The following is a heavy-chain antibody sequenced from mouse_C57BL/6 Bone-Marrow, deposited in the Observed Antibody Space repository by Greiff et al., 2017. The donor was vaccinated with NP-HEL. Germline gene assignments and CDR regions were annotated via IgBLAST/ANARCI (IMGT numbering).Heavy chain of an antibody. J-gene: IGHJ4*01. V-gene: IGHV14-4*01. CDR2: IDPENGDT. Sequence: SGAELVRPGASVKLSCTASGFNIKDDYMHWVKQRPEQGLEWIGWIDPENGDTEYASKFQGKATITADTSSNTAYLQLSSLTSEDTAVYYCSVVATKAMDYWGQGTSVTVSS. CDR1: GFNIKDDY. CDR3: SVVATKAMDY. D-gene: IGHD1-1*01.